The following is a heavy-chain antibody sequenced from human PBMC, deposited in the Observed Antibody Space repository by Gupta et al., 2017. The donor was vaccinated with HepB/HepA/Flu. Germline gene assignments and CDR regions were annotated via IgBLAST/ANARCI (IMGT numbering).Heavy chain of an antibody. D-gene: IGHD3-3*01. V-gene: IGHV3-21*01. CDR1: GFTFSSYS. CDR3: ARADYDFWSGYGWYMDV. CDR2: ISSSSSYI. Sequence: EVQLVESGGGLVKPGGSLRLSCAASGFTFSSYSMNWVRQAPGKGLEWVSSISSSSSYIYYADSVKGRFTISRDNAKNSLYLQMNSLRAEDTAVYYCARADYDFWSGYGWYMDVWGKGTTVTVSS. J-gene: IGHJ6*03.